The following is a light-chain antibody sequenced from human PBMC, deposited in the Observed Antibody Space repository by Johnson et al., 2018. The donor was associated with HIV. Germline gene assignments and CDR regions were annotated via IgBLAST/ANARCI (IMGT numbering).Light chain of an antibody. CDR3: ATWDSSLSVYV. Sequence: QSVLTQPPSVSAAPGQKVTISCSGSSSNIGNNYVSWYQQFPGTAPKLLIYDNSKRPSGIPDRFSGSKSGTSATLGITGLQTGDETDYHCATWDSSLSVYVFGTGTKVTVL. CDR1: SSNIGNNY. CDR2: DNS. V-gene: IGLV1-51*01. J-gene: IGLJ1*01.